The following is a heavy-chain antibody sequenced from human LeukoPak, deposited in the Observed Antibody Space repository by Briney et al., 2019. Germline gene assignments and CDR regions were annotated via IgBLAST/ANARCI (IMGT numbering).Heavy chain of an antibody. Sequence: ASVKVSCKASGYTFTSYDINWVRQATGQGLEWMGWINPNSGGTNYAQKFQGRVTMTRDTSISTAYMELSRLRSDDTAVYYCARDFWSGYPSKDVWGKGTTVTVSS. CDR3: ARDFWSGYPSKDV. CDR1: GYTFTSYD. CDR2: INPNSGGT. J-gene: IGHJ6*04. D-gene: IGHD3-3*01. V-gene: IGHV1-2*02.